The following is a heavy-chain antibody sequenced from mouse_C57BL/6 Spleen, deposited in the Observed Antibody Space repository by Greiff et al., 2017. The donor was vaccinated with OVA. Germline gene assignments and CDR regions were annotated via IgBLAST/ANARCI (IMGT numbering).Heavy chain of an antibody. CDR3: ARLVYAMDY. J-gene: IGHJ4*01. CDR1: GYAFSSSW. Sequence: VQLQQSGPELVKPGASVTISCKASGYAFSSSWMNWVTQRPGKGLEWIGRIYPGDGDTNDNGKFKGKATLTADKSSSTSYMQLSSLTSEDSAVYFCARLVYAMDYWGQGTSVTVSS. CDR2: IYPGDGDT. V-gene: IGHV1-82*01.